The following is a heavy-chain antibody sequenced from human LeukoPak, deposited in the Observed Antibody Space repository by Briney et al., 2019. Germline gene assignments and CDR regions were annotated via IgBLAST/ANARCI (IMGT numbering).Heavy chain of an antibody. CDR2: IFPRDSDT. D-gene: IGHD5-12*01. Sequence: GESLKISCKTSGYSFTTYWIAWVRQMPGRGLEWMGIIFPRDSDTIYSPSFEGQVTFSVDKSITTAYLEWTGLKASDTAMYYCAGRRGYAGDLDYWGQGTLVTVSS. CDR3: AGRRGYAGDLDY. V-gene: IGHV5-51*01. J-gene: IGHJ4*02. CDR1: GYSFTTYW.